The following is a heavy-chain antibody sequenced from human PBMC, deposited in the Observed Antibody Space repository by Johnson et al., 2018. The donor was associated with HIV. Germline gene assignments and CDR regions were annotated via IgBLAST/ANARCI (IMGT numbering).Heavy chain of an antibody. Sequence: EVQLVESGGGLIQPGGSLRLSCAASGFTVSSNYMSWVRQAPGKGLEWVSAISGSGGSTYYADSVKGRFTISRDNSKNTLYLQMHSLRGDDTGHNVRGLLGLCWAMWG. CDR1: GFTVSSNY. CDR2: SGSGGST. CDR3: GLLGLCWAM. V-gene: IGHV3-53*01. D-gene: IGHD3-10*02. J-gene: IGHJ1*01.